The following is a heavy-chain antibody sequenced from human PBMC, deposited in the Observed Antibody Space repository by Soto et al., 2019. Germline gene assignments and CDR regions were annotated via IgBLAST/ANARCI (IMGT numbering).Heavy chain of an antibody. J-gene: IGHJ4*02. CDR1: GYTFTGYY. D-gene: IGHD3-22*01. CDR3: ARDWPDYYDSSGDIWY. CDR2: INPNSGGT. Sequence: GASVKVSCKASGYTFTGYYMHWVRQAPGQGLEWMGWINPNSGGTNYAQKFQGRVTMTRDTSISTAYMELSRLRSDDTAVYYCARDWPDYYDSSGDIWYWGQGTLVTAPQ. V-gene: IGHV1-2*02.